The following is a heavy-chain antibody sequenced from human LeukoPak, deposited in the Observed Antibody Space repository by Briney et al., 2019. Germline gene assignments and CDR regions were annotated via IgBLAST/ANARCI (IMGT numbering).Heavy chain of an antibody. Sequence: PSETLSLTCAVYGESFSGYYWTWIRQPPGKGLEWIGEINDSGRTSCNPSLKSRVTISVDTSKNQFSLKLRSVAAADTAVYYCASYYHDSSGYYQYYFDSWGRGTLVTVSS. CDR3: ASYYHDSSGYYQYYFDS. V-gene: IGHV4-34*01. J-gene: IGHJ4*02. D-gene: IGHD3-22*01. CDR2: INDSGRT. CDR1: GESFSGYY.